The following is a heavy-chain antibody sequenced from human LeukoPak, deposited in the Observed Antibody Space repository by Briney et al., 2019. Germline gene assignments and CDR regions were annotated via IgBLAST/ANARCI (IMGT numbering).Heavy chain of an antibody. CDR2: INHSGST. Sequence: KPSETLSLTCAVYGGSFSGYYWSWIRQPPGKGLEWIGEINHSGSTNYNPSLKSRVTISVDTSKNQFSLKLSSVTAADTAVYYCAREATVTTKRAFDIWGQGTMVTVSS. V-gene: IGHV4-34*01. D-gene: IGHD4-17*01. CDR3: AREATVTTKRAFDI. J-gene: IGHJ3*02. CDR1: GGSFSGYY.